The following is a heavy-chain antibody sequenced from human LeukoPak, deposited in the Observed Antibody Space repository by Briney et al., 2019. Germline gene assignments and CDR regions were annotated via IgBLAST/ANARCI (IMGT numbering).Heavy chain of an antibody. Sequence: GGSLRLSCSASGFTFSSYGMHWVRQAPGKGREWVVVIWYGGSNKYYADSVKGRFTISRDNSKNPLYLQMSSLRAEDTAVYYCARDSPHTTPGIAAAGGGSLGYWGQGTLVTVSS. CDR3: ARDSPHTTPGIAAAGGGSLGY. CDR2: IWYGGSNK. D-gene: IGHD6-13*01. V-gene: IGHV3-33*01. CDR1: GFTFSSYG. J-gene: IGHJ4*02.